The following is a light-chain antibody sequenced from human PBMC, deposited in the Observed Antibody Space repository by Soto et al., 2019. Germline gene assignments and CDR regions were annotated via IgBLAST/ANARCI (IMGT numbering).Light chain of an antibody. CDR3: QSYDSSRSGYVV. J-gene: IGLJ2*01. CDR1: SSNIGAGYD. Sequence: QSVLTQPPSVSGAPGQRGTISCTGSSSNIGAGYDVHWYQQLPGTAPKLLIYGNSNRPSGVPDRFSGSKSGTSASLAITGLQAEDEADYYCQSYDSSRSGYVVFGGGTKLTVL. CDR2: GNS. V-gene: IGLV1-40*01.